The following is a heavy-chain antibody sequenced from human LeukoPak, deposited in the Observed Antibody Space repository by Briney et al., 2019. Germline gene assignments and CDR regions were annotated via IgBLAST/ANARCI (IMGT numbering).Heavy chain of an antibody. D-gene: IGHD6-6*01. CDR3: ARARWQLVPYFDS. CDR2: INPDSGGT. Sequence: ASVKVSCKASGYTFTDYYMHWVRQAPGQGLEWMGWINPDSGGTNFAQKFQGRVAMTRDTSISTAYLELGSLRSDDTAVYFCARARWQLVPYFDSWGQGTLVTVSS. J-gene: IGHJ4*02. CDR1: GYTFTDYY. V-gene: IGHV1-2*02.